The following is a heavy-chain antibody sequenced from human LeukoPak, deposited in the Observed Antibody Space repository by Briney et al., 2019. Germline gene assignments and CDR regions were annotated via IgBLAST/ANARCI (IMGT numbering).Heavy chain of an antibody. V-gene: IGHV3-33*08. J-gene: IGHJ4*02. CDR3: ARGNGYSYGYFDY. D-gene: IGHD5-18*01. Sequence: GGSLRLSCAASGFTFSNAWMSWVRQAPGKGLEWVAVIWYDGSNKYYADSVKGRFTISRDNSKNTLYLQMNSLRAEDTAVYYCARGNGYSYGYFDYWGQGTLVTVSS. CDR1: GFTFSNAW. CDR2: IWYDGSNK.